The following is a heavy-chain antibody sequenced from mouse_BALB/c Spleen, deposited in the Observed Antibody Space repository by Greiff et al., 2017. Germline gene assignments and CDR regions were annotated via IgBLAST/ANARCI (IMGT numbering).Heavy chain of an antibody. CDR3: AREGYRYPYAMDY. Sequence: EVKLVESGPGLVKPSQSLSLTCTVTGYSITSDYAWNWIRQFPGNKLEWMGYISYSGSTSYNPSLKSRISITRDTSKNQFFLQLNSVTTEDTATDYCAREGYRYPYAMDYWGQGTSVTVSS. J-gene: IGHJ4*01. V-gene: IGHV3-2*02. D-gene: IGHD2-14*01. CDR2: ISYSGST. CDR1: GYSITSDYA.